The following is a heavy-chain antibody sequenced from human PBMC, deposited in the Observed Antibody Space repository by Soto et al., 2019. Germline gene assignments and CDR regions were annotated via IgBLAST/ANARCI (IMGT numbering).Heavy chain of an antibody. CDR2: IIPIFGTA. Sequence: QVQLVQSGAEVKKPGSSVKVSCKASGGTFSSYAISWVRQAPGQGLEWMGGIIPIFGTANYAQKFQGRVPITADESTGTAYMELSSLRSEDTAVYYCARDGVVVTATPDYGMDVWGQGTTVTVSS. CDR1: GGTFSSYA. CDR3: ARDGVVVTATPDYGMDV. V-gene: IGHV1-69*12. D-gene: IGHD2-21*02. J-gene: IGHJ6*02.